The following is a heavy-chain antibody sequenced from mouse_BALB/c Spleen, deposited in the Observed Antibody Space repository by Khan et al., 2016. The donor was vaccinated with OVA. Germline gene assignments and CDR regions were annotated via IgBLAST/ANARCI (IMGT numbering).Heavy chain of an antibody. CDR1: GFTFSRFG. Sequence: VQLKESGGGLVQPGGSRKLSCAASGFTFSRFGMHWVRQAPEKGLEWVASISSGSSSIYSADTVKGRFTISRANPKNTLFLQMTSLRSEDTAMYYCSRDANFDYWGQGTTLTVSS. J-gene: IGHJ2*01. CDR3: SRDANFDY. V-gene: IGHV5-17*02. CDR2: ISSGSSSI.